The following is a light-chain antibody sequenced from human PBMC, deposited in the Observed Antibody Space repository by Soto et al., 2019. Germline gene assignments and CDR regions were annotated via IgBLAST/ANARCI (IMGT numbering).Light chain of an antibody. J-gene: IGLJ2*01. CDR1: SSDVGGSNY. CDR2: DVN. V-gene: IGLV2-14*03. Sequence: QSALTQPAPVSGSPGQSITISCTGTSSDVGGSNYVSWYQQHPGKAPKLIIYDVNNRPSGISNRFSGSKSGNTASLTISGLQAEDEADYYCSSYRSGSTLVFGGGTKLTVL. CDR3: SSYRSGSTLV.